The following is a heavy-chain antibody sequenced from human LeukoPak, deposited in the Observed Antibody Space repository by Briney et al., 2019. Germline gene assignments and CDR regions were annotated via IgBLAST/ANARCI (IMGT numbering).Heavy chain of an antibody. CDR1: GYTFTSYG. D-gene: IGHD5-18*01. CDR3: AGEIHDNWFDP. V-gene: IGHV1-18*01. CDR2: ISAYNGNT. Sequence: ASVKVSCKASGYTFTSYGISWVRQAPGQGLEWMGWISAYNGNTNYAQKLQGRVTMTTDTSTSTAYMELRSLKSDDTAVYYGAGEIHDNWFDPWGQGTLVTVSS. J-gene: IGHJ5*02.